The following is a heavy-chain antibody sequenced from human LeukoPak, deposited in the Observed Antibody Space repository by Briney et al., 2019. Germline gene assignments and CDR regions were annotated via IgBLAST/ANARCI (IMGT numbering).Heavy chain of an antibody. V-gene: IGHV4-59*08. CDR3: ARAGYSSRTVDY. CDR1: GGSISSYY. D-gene: IGHD6-13*01. CDR2: IYYSGST. Sequence: SETLSLTCTVSGGSISSYYWSWIRRPPGKGLEWIGYIYYSGSTNYNPSLKSRVTISVDTSKNQFSLKLSSVTAADTAVYYCARAGYSSRTVDYWGQGTLVTVSS. J-gene: IGHJ4*02.